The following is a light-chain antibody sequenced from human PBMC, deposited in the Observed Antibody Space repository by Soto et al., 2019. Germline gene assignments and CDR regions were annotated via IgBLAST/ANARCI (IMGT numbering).Light chain of an antibody. Sequence: EIVLTQSPATLSLSPGERATLSCRASHSVGSYLTWYQLKPGQAPRVLIYDASNRATGIPARFSGSGSGTDFILSISKVEPEDFAVYYCQQYGRPPRATFGQGTRLEIK. J-gene: IGKJ5*01. CDR1: HSVGSY. V-gene: IGKV3-11*01. CDR3: QQYGRPPRAT. CDR2: DAS.